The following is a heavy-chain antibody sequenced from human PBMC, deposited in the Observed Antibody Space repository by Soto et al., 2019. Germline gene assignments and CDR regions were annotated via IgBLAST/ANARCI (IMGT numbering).Heavy chain of an antibody. D-gene: IGHD2-15*01. Sequence: GGSLRLSCAASGFTFSGSAMHWVRQASGKGLEWVGRIRSKANTYATAYAASAKGRLTISRDDSKNTAYLLMNSLKTEDTAVYYCTVPNYCSGGSCYSSGYWGQGTLVTVSS. CDR2: IRSKANTYAT. CDR3: TVPNYCSGGSCYSSGY. V-gene: IGHV3-73*01. CDR1: GFTFSGSA. J-gene: IGHJ4*02.